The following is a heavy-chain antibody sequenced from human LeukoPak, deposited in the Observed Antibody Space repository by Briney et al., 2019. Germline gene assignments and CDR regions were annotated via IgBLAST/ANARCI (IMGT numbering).Heavy chain of an antibody. D-gene: IGHD3-22*01. CDR3: ASHYYDSSGFNWFDP. V-gene: IGHV4-4*07. CDR1: GGSISSYY. CDR2: IYASGNT. J-gene: IGHJ5*02. Sequence: SETLSLTCTVSGGSISSYYWSWVRQPAGKGLEWIGRIYASGNTNYNPSLKSRVTISVDTSKNQFSLKLSSVTAADTAVYYCASHYYDSSGFNWFDPWGQGTLVTVSS.